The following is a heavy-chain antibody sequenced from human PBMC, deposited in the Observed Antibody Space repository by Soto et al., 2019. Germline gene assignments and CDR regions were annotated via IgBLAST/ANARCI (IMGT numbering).Heavy chain of an antibody. Sequence: QVQLVESGGGVVQPGRSLRLSCAASGFTFSAYGMHWVRQAPGRGLEWVAIISHDGSYKAYADSVKGRFTIARDNSKGALYLLLNSLRPDDSALYYCAEDPEGGNDYFDHWGQGTQVTVSS. J-gene: IGHJ4*02. CDR2: ISHDGSYK. CDR3: AEDPEGGNDYFDH. CDR1: GFTFSAYG. V-gene: IGHV3-30*18. D-gene: IGHD2-15*01.